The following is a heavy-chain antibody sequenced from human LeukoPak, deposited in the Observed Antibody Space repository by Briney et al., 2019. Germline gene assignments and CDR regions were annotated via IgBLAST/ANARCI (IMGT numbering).Heavy chain of an antibody. CDR1: GFTFSSNY. J-gene: IGHJ4*02. CDR3: ARVVMRSSYFDY. Sequence: PGGSLRLSCAASGFTFSSNYMSWVRQAPGKGLEWVSVIYSGGSTYYADSVKGRFTISRDNSKNTLYLQMNSLRAEDTAVYYCARVVMRSSYFDYWGQGTLVTVSS. V-gene: IGHV3-66*02. CDR2: IYSGGST. D-gene: IGHD2-8*01.